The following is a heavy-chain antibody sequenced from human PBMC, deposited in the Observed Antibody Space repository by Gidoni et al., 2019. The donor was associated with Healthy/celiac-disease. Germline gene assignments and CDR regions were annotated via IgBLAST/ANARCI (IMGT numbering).Heavy chain of an antibody. J-gene: IGHJ4*02. D-gene: IGHD2-2*01. CDR2: IYYSGST. V-gene: IGHV4-59*01. CDR3: ARAVCSSTSCLPDF. CDR1: GGSISFYY. Sequence: QVQLQESGPGLGKPSETLSLHCTVCGGSISFYYWSWILQPPGKGLEWSGYIYYSGSTKYNPSLKSRVTISVDTSKNQFSLKLSSVTAADTAVYYWARAVCSSTSCLPDFWGQGTLVTVSS.